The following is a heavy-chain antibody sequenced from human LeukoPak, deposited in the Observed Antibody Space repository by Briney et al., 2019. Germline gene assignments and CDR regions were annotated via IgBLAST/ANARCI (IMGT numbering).Heavy chain of an antibody. Sequence: PSETLSLTCAVYGGSFSGYYWSWIRQPPGKGLEWIGEINHSGSTNYNPSLKSRVTISVDTSKNQFSLKLSSVTAADTAVYYCARGGGYSSGWADYWGQGTLVTVSS. CDR3: ARGGGYSSGWADY. J-gene: IGHJ4*02. CDR2: INHSGST. D-gene: IGHD6-19*01. CDR1: GGSFSGYY. V-gene: IGHV4-34*01.